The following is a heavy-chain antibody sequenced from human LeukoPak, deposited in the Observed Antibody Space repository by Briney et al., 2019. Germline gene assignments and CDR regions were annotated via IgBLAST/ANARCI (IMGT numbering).Heavy chain of an antibody. CDR1: GGSISSSSYY. V-gene: IGHV4-39*01. J-gene: IGHJ4*02. CDR2: IYYSGST. D-gene: IGHD4-17*01. Sequence: SETLSLTCTVSGGSISSSSYYWGWIRQPPGEGLEWIGSIYYSGSTYYNPSLKSRVTISVDTSKNQFSLKLSSVTAADTAVCYCARHHLTTPDYWGQGTLVTVSS. CDR3: ARHHLTTPDY.